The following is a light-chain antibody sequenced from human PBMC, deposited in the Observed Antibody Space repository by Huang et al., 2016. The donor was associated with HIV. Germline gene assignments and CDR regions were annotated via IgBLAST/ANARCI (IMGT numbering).Light chain of an antibody. CDR3: QQYDNVPPT. Sequence: DIQMTQSPASLSASVGDRVTITCQASQDINNYLNWYQQKAGKAPKLLIYDASNLQTGVPSRFSGSGSGTDFTFTISSLQPEDIATYYCQQYDNVPPTFGGGTKVEIK. CDR1: QDINNY. V-gene: IGKV1-33*01. CDR2: DAS. J-gene: IGKJ4*01.